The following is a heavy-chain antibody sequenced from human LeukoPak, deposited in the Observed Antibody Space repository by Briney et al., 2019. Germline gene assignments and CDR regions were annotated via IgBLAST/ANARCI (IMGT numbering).Heavy chain of an antibody. CDR3: GAGPGFRCNY. Sequence: GGSLRLSCAASGLTFNTHWMTWIRQAPGKGLEWVAIINQDASETHYVDSVRGRFTISRDNAKSSSYLQMNTLRADDTAVYYCGAGPGFRCNYWGQGTLVTVSS. J-gene: IGHJ4*02. CDR1: GLTFNTHW. CDR2: INQDASET. D-gene: IGHD5-12*01. V-gene: IGHV3-7*05.